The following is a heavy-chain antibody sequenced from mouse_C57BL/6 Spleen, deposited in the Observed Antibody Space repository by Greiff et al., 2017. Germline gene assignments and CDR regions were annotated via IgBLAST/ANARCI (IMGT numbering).Heavy chain of an antibody. CDR3: AREGFITTVVAPFDY. D-gene: IGHD1-1*01. CDR2: IDPNGGGT. J-gene: IGHJ3*01. Sequence: QVQLQQSGAELVKPGASVKLSCKASGYTFTSYWMHWVKQGPGRGLEWIGRIDPNGGGTKYNEKFKSKATLTVDKPTSTAYMQLSSLTSDVTAVYYCAREGFITTVVAPFDYWGQGTLVTVSA. CDR1: GYTFTSYW. V-gene: IGHV1-72*01.